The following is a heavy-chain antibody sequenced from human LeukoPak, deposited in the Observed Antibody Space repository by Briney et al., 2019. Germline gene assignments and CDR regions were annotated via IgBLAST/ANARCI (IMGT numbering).Heavy chain of an antibody. Sequence: SVKVSCKASGGTFSSYAISWVRQAPGQGLEWMGGIIPIFGTANYAQKFQGRVTITADESTSTAYMELSSLRSEDTAVYYCARDCSSTSCLDAFDIWGQGTMVTVSS. CDR3: ARDCSSTSCLDAFDI. J-gene: IGHJ3*02. D-gene: IGHD2-2*01. V-gene: IGHV1-69*13. CDR2: IIPIFGTA. CDR1: GGTFSSYA.